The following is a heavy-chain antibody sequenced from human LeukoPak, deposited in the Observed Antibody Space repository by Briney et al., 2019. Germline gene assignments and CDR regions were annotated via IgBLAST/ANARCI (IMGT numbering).Heavy chain of an antibody. V-gene: IGHV5-51*01. Sequence: GESLKISCKASGYSFTSYWIGWVRQMPGKGLEWMGIISPVDSDTSYSPSFQGQVTISADKSITTAYLQWNSLQASDTAMYYCARFSGSSFDKNWFDPWGQGTLVTVSS. J-gene: IGHJ5*02. CDR1: GYSFTSYW. D-gene: IGHD3-10*01. CDR2: ISPVDSDT. CDR3: ARFSGSSFDKNWFDP.